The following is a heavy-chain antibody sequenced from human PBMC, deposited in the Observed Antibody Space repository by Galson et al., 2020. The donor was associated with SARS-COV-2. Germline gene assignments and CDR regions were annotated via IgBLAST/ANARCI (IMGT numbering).Heavy chain of an antibody. CDR3: ARGDSGSSSRFDL. V-gene: IGHV4-31*03. CDR1: GASMTSATYY. D-gene: IGHD3-10*01. J-gene: IGHJ5*02. CDR2: IYFSGIT. Sequence: ASETLSLTCSVSGASMTSATYYWTWIRQPPGQGLEWTGYIYFSGITYYNPSLKSRATISEDTSKNQFSLTVTTVTAADTAVYYCARGDSGSSSRFDLWGQGTLVTVSS.